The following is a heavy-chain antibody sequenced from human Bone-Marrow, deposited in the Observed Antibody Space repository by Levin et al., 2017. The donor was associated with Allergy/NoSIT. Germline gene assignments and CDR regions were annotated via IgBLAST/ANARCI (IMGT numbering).Heavy chain of an antibody. CDR3: ARAASSWPNTYFFDS. Sequence: GGSLRLSCAASGFPFSNYYMIWIRQAPGKGLEWVSSISTSAGAVYHADSVKGRFTVSRDNAKNSLHLQMNSLRAEDTAVYFCARAASSWPNTYFFDSWGQGTLVTVSS. D-gene: IGHD6-13*01. V-gene: IGHV3-11*01. J-gene: IGHJ4*02. CDR1: GFPFSNYY. CDR2: ISTSAGAV.